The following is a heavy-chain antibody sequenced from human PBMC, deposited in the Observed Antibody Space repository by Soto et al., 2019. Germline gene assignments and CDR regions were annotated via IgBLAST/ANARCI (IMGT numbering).Heavy chain of an antibody. D-gene: IGHD2-2*01. CDR2: IYYSGTT. Sequence: SETLSLTCTVSGGSISSSSWSWIRQPPGKGLEGIASIYYSGTTYYNLSLKSRVSISVDTSKNQISLNLSSVTAADTAVYYCARQPAIIVTDFYGMDLWGQVTTVTVSS. V-gene: IGHV4-59*05. CDR1: GGSISSSS. CDR3: ARQPAIIVTDFYGMDL. J-gene: IGHJ6*02.